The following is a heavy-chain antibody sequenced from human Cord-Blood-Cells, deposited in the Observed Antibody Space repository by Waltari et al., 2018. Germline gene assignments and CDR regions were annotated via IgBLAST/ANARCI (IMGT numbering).Heavy chain of an antibody. CDR1: GGTFSSYA. CDR3: VLHLGELSRNSEDFDY. J-gene: IGHJ4*02. CDR2: IIPIFGTA. V-gene: IGHV1-69*01. Sequence: QVQLVQSGAEVKKPGSSVKVSCKASGGTFSSYAISWVRQAPGQGLEWMGGIIPIFGTANYAQKFQGRVTITADESTSTAYMELSSLRSEDTAVYYCVLHLGELSRNSEDFDYWGQGTLVTVSS. D-gene: IGHD3-16*02.